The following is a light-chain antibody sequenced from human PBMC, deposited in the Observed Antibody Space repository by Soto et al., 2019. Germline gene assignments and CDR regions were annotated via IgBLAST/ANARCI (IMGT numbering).Light chain of an antibody. CDR2: GAS. CDR1: QSVSG. J-gene: IGKJ5*01. V-gene: IGKV3-20*01. CDR3: QHYGSSLIT. Sequence: QSPGTLSFSPGARVTLSCMASQSVSGMAWYQQKRGQAPRLVIYGASTRATGIPDRFSGSGSGTDFTLTIARLEPEDFSVYYCQHYGSSLITFGQGTRLEI.